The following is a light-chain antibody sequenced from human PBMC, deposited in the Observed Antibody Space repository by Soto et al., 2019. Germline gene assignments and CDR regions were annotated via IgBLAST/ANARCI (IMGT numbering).Light chain of an antibody. CDR3: QQYHSYSWT. J-gene: IGKJ1*01. CDR1: QTINDW. CDR2: KAS. V-gene: IGKV1-5*03. Sequence: DIQMTQSPSTLSASVGDRVTITCRASQTINDWLAWYQQRPGKAPNVLIYKASNLESGVPSRFRGSGSGTEFTLTIRCLQPAHFATYSCQQYHSYSWTFGQRTKVPIK.